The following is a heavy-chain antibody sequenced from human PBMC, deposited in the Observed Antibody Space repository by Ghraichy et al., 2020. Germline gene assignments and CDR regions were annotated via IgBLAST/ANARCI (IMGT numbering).Heavy chain of an antibody. J-gene: IGHJ6*02. CDR3: ATAHDLAIRYSGSYTYYYYGMDV. CDR2: FDPEDGET. V-gene: IGHV1-24*01. CDR1: GYTLTELS. Sequence: ASVKVSCKVSGYTLTELSMHWVRQAPGKGLEWMGGFDPEDGETIYAQKFQGRVTMTEDTSTDTAYMELSSLRSEDTAVYYCATAHDLAIRYSGSYTYYYYGMDVWGQGTTVTVSS. D-gene: IGHD1-26*01.